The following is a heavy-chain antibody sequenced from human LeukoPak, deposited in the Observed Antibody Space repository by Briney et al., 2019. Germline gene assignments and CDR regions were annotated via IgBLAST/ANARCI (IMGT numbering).Heavy chain of an antibody. CDR1: GGSISSSSYY. CDR2: INHSGST. D-gene: IGHD3-10*01. J-gene: IGHJ3*02. V-gene: IGHV4-39*07. CDR3: AIFDPHVLLWFGDRPHAFDI. Sequence: SETLSLTCTVSGGSISSSSYYWSWIRQPPGKGLEWIGEINHSGSTNYNPSLKSRVTISVDTSKNQFSLKLSSVTAADTAVYYCAIFDPHVLLWFGDRPHAFDIWGQGTMVTVSS.